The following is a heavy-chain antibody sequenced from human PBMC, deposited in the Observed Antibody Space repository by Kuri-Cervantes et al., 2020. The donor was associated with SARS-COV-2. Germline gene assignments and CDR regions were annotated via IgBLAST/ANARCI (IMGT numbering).Heavy chain of an antibody. V-gene: IGHV3-23*01. Sequence: ETLSLTCAASGFTFSSYAMHWVRQAPGKGLEWVAAISGSGGSTYYADSVKGRFTISRDNSKNTLYLQMNSLRAEDTAVYYCAKDQGSGSYHSPFDYWGQGTLVTVSS. D-gene: IGHD1-26*01. J-gene: IGHJ4*02. CDR1: GFTFSSYA. CDR2: ISGSGGST. CDR3: AKDQGSGSYHSPFDY.